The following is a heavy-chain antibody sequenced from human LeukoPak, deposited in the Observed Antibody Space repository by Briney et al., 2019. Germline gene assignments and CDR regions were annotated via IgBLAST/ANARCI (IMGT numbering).Heavy chain of an antibody. CDR1: GYSFTSYW. CDR3: ARFHNYGDYEVDS. Sequence: GESLMISCKGSGYSFTSYWIGWVRQLPGKGLEWMGIIYPGDSDNRYSPSFQGQVTISADKSISTSYLQWSSLKASDTAMYYCARFHNYGDYEVDSWGQGTLVTVSS. J-gene: IGHJ4*02. CDR2: IYPGDSDN. V-gene: IGHV5-51*01. D-gene: IGHD4-17*01.